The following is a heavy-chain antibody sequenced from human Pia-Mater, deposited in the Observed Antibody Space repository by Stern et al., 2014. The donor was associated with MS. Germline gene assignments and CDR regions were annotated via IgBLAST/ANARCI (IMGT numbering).Heavy chain of an antibody. Sequence: MQLVASGGGVVQPGRSLRLSCAASGFTFSSYGLHWVRPAPGKGLEWVAVISYDGSNKDYGYSVKGRFTISRDNSKNTVYLQINSLRAEDTAVYYCAKDTSPREYFYYGMDVWGQGTTVTVSS. D-gene: IGHD3-16*01. V-gene: IGHV3-30*18. J-gene: IGHJ6*02. CDR3: AKDTSPREYFYYGMDV. CDR1: GFTFSSYG. CDR2: ISYDGSNK.